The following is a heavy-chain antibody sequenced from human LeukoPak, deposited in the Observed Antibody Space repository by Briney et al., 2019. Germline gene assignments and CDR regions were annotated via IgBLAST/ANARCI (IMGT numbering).Heavy chain of an antibody. Sequence: GGSLRLSCAASGFTFSTSTMHWVRQAPGKGLEWVAVISYDGSNKFYADSVKGRFAISRDNSKNTLYLQMNSLRGYDSAVYYCARPLSNGYFHDSGGYYPYAMDVWGQGTTVTVS. CDR2: ISYDGSNK. CDR1: GFTFSTST. CDR3: ARPLSNGYFHDSGGYYPYAMDV. D-gene: IGHD3-22*01. J-gene: IGHJ6*02. V-gene: IGHV3-30*09.